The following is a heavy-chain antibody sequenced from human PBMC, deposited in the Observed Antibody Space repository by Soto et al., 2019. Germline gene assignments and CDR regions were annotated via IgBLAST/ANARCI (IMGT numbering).Heavy chain of an antibody. CDR3: ARDLLGATAY. CDR1: GYTFTSYA. J-gene: IGHJ4*02. V-gene: IGHV1-3*01. CDR2: INAGNGNT. D-gene: IGHD1-26*01. Sequence: ASVKVSCKASGYTFTSYAIHWVRQAPGQRLEWMGWINAGNGNTKYSQKFQGRVTITRDTSASTAYMELSSLRSEDTAVYYCARDLLGATAYWGQGTLVTVSS.